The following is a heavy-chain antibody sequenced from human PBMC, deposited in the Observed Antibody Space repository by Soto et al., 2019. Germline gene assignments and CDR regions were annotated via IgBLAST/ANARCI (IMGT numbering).Heavy chain of an antibody. D-gene: IGHD1-7*01. Sequence: GESLKISCKGSGYSFTIYWIGWVRQMPGKGLEWMGIIYPGDSDTRYSPSFQGQVTISADKSISTAYLQWSSLKASDTAMYYCARHSLYNWNYRGMDVWGQGTTVTVSS. CDR1: GYSFTIYW. CDR2: IYPGDSDT. CDR3: ARHSLYNWNYRGMDV. V-gene: IGHV5-51*01. J-gene: IGHJ6*02.